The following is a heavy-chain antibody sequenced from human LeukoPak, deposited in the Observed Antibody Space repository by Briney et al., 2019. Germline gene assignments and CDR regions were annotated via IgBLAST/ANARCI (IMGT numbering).Heavy chain of an antibody. V-gene: IGHV4-39*02. J-gene: IGHJ5*02. CDR1: GDSIRSSAYY. Sequence: SETLSLTCTVSGDSIRSSAYYWGWIRQPPGKGLEWIGSTYYSGSAYYNPSLGSRVAISVDTSKNHFSLNLTSVTAAATGVYYCARHPGVAAALFSWGQGILVTVSS. D-gene: IGHD6-13*01. CDR3: ARHPGVAAALFS. CDR2: TYYSGSA.